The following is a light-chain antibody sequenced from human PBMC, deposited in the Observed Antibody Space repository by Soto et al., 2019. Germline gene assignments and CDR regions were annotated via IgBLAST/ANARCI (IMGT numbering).Light chain of an antibody. CDR2: DAS. J-gene: IGKJ5*01. Sequence: DIQMTQSPSSLSAAVGDSVTITCQASQDIDYYLNWYQHKPGKAPKLLIFDASNLETGVPSRFSGSGSGTHFTFTISGLMAEDVATYYCQHYDKLHRSITFGRGTRLDIX. CDR3: QHYDKLHRSIT. CDR1: QDIDYY. V-gene: IGKV1-33*01.